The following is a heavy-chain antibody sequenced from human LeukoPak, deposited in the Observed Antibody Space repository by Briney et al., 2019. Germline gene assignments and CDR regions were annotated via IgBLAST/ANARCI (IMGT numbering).Heavy chain of an antibody. CDR2: IHYSGNT. J-gene: IGHJ4*02. D-gene: IGHD6-13*01. V-gene: IGHV4-59*08. CDR3: ARQNPAASGQGLDY. CDR1: GGSISGYY. Sequence: SETLSLTCTVSGGSISGYYWSWIRQPPGKGLEWIGYIHYSGNTNYNPSLKSRVTLSVDTSKNQFSLDLTSATAADTAVYYCARQNPAASGQGLDYWGQGTLVTVSS.